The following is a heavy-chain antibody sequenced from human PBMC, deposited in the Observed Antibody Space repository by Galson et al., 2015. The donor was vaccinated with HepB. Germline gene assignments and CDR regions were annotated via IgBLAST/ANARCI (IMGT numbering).Heavy chain of an antibody. V-gene: IGHV1-3*01. CDR2: VNEGNGKT. CDR3: ARAYHDFWGDNLARFDP. CDR1: GYIFTNFI. D-gene: IGHD3-3*01. J-gene: IGHJ5*02. Sequence: SVKVSCKASGYIFTNFIIHWVRQAPGQRPEWMGWVNEGNGKTEYSQKFQDRVTFTRDISASTAYMELSGLRSEDTAVYYCARAYHDFWGDNLARFDPWGQGTLVTVSS.